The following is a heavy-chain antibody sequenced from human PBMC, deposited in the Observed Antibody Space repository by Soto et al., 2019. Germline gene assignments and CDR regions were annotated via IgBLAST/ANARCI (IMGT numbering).Heavy chain of an antibody. CDR1: GYTFTSYG. Sequence: ASVKVSCKASGYTFTSYGISWVRQAPGQGLEWMAWISPYNGNTNYAEKLQGRVTVTTDTFTDTAYMELRSLRSDDTAVYFCAGTRLDCRSGSCYEYWGQGTLVTVSS. D-gene: IGHD2-2*01. V-gene: IGHV1-18*01. CDR2: ISPYNGNT. J-gene: IGHJ4*02. CDR3: AGTRLDCRSGSCYEY.